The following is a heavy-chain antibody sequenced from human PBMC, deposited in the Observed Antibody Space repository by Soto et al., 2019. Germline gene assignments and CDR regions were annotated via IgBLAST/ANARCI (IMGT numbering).Heavy chain of an antibody. V-gene: IGHV3-30*04. Sequence: QVQLEESGGGVVQPGRSLRLSCAASGFTFSRHTMHWVRQAPGKGLEWVASISYDGSNKYYADSVKGRFTISRDNSKNTLSVQMDSLRAEDTAVYYCARDRLRLGELSLLGYFDLWGQGTLVTVSS. CDR2: ISYDGSNK. CDR1: GFTFSRHT. J-gene: IGHJ4*02. D-gene: IGHD3-16*02. CDR3: ARDRLRLGELSLLGYFDL.